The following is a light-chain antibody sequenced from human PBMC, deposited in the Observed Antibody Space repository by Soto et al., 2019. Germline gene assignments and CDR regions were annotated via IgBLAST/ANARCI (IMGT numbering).Light chain of an antibody. J-gene: IGKJ3*01. CDR2: GTF. CDR1: QDIKTY. Sequence: IQLTQSPSSLSASVGDRVSITCRASQDIKTYLAWYQQKRGEAPKLLISGTFTLQSGVPSRFNGSGSGTDFTLTISRLQPEDFATYYCQHLNNYPPCTFGPGTKVD. V-gene: IGKV1-9*01. CDR3: QHLNNYPPCT.